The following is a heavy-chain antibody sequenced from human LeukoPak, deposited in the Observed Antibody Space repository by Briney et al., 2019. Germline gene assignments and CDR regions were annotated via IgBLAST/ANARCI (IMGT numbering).Heavy chain of an antibody. V-gene: IGHV3-74*01. CDR3: ARGGTSIAARPDYYYMDV. CDR1: GFTFSSYA. CDR2: INSDGSST. D-gene: IGHD6-6*01. Sequence: GGSLRLSCAASGFTFSSYAMSWVRQAPGKGLVWVSRINSDGSSTSYADSVKGRFTISRDNAKNTLYLQMNSLGAEDTAVYYCARGGTSIAARPDYYYMDVWGKGTTVTVSS. J-gene: IGHJ6*03.